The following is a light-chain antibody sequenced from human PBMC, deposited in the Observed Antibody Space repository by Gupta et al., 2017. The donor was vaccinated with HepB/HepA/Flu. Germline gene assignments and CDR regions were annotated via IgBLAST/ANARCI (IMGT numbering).Light chain of an antibody. CDR2: DAS. CDR3: QQYDNLPPLT. Sequence: DIQMTQSPSSLSASVGDRVTITCQASQDSSNYLNWYQQKPGKAPKLLIYDASNLETGVPSRFSGSGSGTDFTFTISSLQPEDIATYYCQQYDNLPPLTFGPGTKVDIK. CDR1: QDSSNY. V-gene: IGKV1-33*01. J-gene: IGKJ3*01.